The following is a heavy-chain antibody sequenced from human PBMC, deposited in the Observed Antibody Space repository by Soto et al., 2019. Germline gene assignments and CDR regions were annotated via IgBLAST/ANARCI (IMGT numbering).Heavy chain of an antibody. V-gene: IGHV3-23*01. CDR1: GFTFRSYA. J-gene: IGHJ4*02. D-gene: IGHD3-9*01. Sequence: EVQLLESGGGLVQPGGSLRLSCAASGFTFRSYAMSWVRQAPGRGLECVSSIDGSGAGAYYADSVKGRFTISRDNSKNTLDLQTNSLRAEDTAVYYCAKGDILAGSKEGWDYWGQGTLVTVSS. CDR3: AKGDILAGSKEGWDY. CDR2: IDGSGAGA.